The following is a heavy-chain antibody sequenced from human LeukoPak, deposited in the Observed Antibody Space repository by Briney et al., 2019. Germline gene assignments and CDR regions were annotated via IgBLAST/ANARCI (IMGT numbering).Heavy chain of an antibody. Sequence: PSETLSLTCTVSGGSISSYQWNRIRQPAGKGLEWIGRIFISGSTNYNPSLKSRVTMSVDTSKNQFSLKLSSVTAADTAVYFCATGGNYYGFDPWGQGTLVTVSS. D-gene: IGHD3-10*01. V-gene: IGHV4-4*07. CDR3: ATGGNYYGFDP. CDR2: IFISGST. CDR1: GGSISSYQ. J-gene: IGHJ5*02.